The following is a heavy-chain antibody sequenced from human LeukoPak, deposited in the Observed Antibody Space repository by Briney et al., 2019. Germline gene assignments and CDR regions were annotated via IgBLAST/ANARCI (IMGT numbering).Heavy chain of an antibody. CDR2: INSDGSST. CDR1: GFTFSSYW. J-gene: IGHJ3*02. V-gene: IGHV3-74*01. D-gene: IGHD6-19*01. Sequence: GGSLRLSCAASGFTFSSYWMHWVRQAPGKGLVWVSRINSDGSSTSYADSVKGRFTISRDNAKNSLYLQMNSLRAEDTAVYYCARSQTTYSSGWYRERAFDIWGQGTMVTVSS. CDR3: ARSQTTYSSGWYRERAFDI.